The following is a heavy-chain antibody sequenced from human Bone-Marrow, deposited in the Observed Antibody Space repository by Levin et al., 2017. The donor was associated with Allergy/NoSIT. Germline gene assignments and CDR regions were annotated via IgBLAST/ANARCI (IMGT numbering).Heavy chain of an antibody. D-gene: IGHD5-18*01. V-gene: IGHV4-39*01. CDR1: GGSISSSSYY. CDR2: IYYSGST. J-gene: IGHJ4*02. CDR3: ARQSGYSYGYLGTGPVEVGYFDY. Sequence: SQTLSLTCTVSGGSISSSSYYWGWIRQPPGKGLEWIGSIYYSGSTYYNPSLKSRVTISVDTSKNQFSLKLSSVTAADTAVYYCARQSGYSYGYLGTGPVEVGYFDYWGQGTLVTVSS.